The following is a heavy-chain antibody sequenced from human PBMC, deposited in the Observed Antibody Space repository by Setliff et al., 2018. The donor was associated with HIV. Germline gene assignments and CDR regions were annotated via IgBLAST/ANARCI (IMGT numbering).Heavy chain of an antibody. V-gene: IGHV4-59*01. Sequence: SETLSLTCTVSGGSISSNYWSWMRQPPGKGLEWIGHIYYSGSTNCNPSLKSRVTISVDTSRNQFSLNLSSVTAADTAVYYCARFPLLHKNAFDVWGQGTMVTVSS. CDR2: IYYSGST. CDR1: GGSISSNY. CDR3: ARFPLLHKNAFDV. D-gene: IGHD2-15*01. J-gene: IGHJ3*01.